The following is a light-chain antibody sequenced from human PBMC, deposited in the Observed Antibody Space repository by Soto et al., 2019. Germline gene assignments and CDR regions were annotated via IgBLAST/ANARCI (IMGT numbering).Light chain of an antibody. CDR3: CSKAGTSTAV. CDR2: DVN. Sequence: QSALTQPRSVSGSPGQSVTISCTGTSSDVGRYDYVSWYQHHPGKAPKLLIYDVNKWPSGVPDRFSCSKSGNTASLSISGLQAEDEADYYCCSKAGTSTAVFGGGTKLTVL. CDR1: SSDVGRYDY. V-gene: IGLV2-11*01. J-gene: IGLJ2*01.